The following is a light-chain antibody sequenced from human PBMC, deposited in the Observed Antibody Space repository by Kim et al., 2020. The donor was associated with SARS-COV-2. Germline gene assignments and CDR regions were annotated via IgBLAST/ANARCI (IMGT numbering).Light chain of an antibody. V-gene: IGKV3-15*01. Sequence: ASGEIAPISCRASPSITRNLAWYQQKPGQAPRLLMYDASTRATGIPARFSGSGSGTEFPLTISRLLSEDFAVYYCQQYTNSPPYTFGQGTKLEI. CDR1: PSITRN. J-gene: IGKJ2*01. CDR3: QQYTNSPPYT. CDR2: DAS.